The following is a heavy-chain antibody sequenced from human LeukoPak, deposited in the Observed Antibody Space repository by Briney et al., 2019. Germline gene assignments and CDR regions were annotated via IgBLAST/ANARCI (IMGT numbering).Heavy chain of an antibody. J-gene: IGHJ4*02. CDR1: GFTFSSYW. V-gene: IGHV3-7*01. Sequence: GGSLRLSCAASGFTFSSYWMSWVRQAPGKGLEWVANIKQDGSEKYYVDSVKGRFTISRDNAKNSLYLQMNSLRAEDTAVYYCARAGSGWFLGLYYWGQGTLVTVSS. CDR2: IKQDGSEK. D-gene: IGHD6-19*01. CDR3: ARAGSGWFLGLYY.